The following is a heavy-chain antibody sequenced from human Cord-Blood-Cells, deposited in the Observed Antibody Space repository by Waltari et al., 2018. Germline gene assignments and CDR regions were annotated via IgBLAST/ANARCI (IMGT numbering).Heavy chain of an antibody. D-gene: IGHD7-27*01. CDR3: AKARNWGFLHFDY. CDR1: GFPFSSYA. J-gene: IGHJ4*02. CDR2: ISGSGGST. V-gene: IGHV3-23*01. Sequence: EVQLLESGGGLVQPGGSLRLSCAASGFPFSSYAMSWVRQAPGKGLEWVSAISGSGGSTYYADSVKGRFTISRDNSKNTLYLQMNSLRAEDTAVYYCAKARNWGFLHFDYWGQGTLVTVSS.